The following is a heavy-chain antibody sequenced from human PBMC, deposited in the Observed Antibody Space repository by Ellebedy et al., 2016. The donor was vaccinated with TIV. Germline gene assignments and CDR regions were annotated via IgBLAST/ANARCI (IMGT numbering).Heavy chain of an antibody. J-gene: IGHJ6*02. CDR2: FSYIGTT. CDR3: ASDHTNWDGMDV. Sequence: MPSETLSLTCTVSGASVSTTSYYWVWFRQPPGKGLAWIGSFSYIGTTYYNPSLKSRVTISVDTSKNQFSLRLSSVTAADTAVYYCASDHTNWDGMDVWGQGTTVTVSS. D-gene: IGHD2-8*01. V-gene: IGHV4-39*07. CDR1: GASVSTTSYY.